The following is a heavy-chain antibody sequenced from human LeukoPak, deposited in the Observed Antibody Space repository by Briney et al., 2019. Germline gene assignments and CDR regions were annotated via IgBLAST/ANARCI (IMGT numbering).Heavy chain of an antibody. CDR3: ARRMSVGYCSSTSCRTYYYYYMDV. Sequence: SVKVSCKASGGTFSSYAISWVRQAPGQGLEWMGGIIPIFGTANYAQKFQGRVTITTDESTSTAYMELSSLRSADTAIYYCARRMSVGYCSSTSCRTYYYYYMDVWGKGTTVTVSS. J-gene: IGHJ6*03. CDR2: IIPIFGTA. CDR1: GGTFSSYA. D-gene: IGHD2-2*01. V-gene: IGHV1-69*05.